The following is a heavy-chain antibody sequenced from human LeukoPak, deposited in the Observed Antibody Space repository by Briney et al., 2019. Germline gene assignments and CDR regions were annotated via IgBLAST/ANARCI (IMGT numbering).Heavy chain of an antibody. Sequence: GGSLRLSCAVSGITLSNYGMSWVRQAPGKGLEWVAGISDSGGRTNYADSVKGRFTTSRDNPKNTLYLQMNSLRAEDTAVYFCAKRGVVIRVILVGFHKEAYYFDSWGQGALVTVSS. D-gene: IGHD3-22*01. V-gene: IGHV3-23*01. CDR2: ISDSGGRT. CDR1: GITLSNYG. J-gene: IGHJ4*02. CDR3: AKRGVVIRVILVGFHKEAYYFDS.